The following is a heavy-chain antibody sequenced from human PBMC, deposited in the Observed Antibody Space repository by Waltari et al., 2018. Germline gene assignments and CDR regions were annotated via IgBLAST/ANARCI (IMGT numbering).Heavy chain of an antibody. CDR3: AKPFYNWDDPLHS. Sequence: EVQLLESGGGWVQPGGSLVLSCQALGSPSFTHAINWVRHAPGKGLEWVASISVSDATYYADSVKGRFTISRDYSDNTVYLQMDSLRADDTAVYFCAKPFYNWDDPLHSWGQGTPVTVSS. CDR1: GSPSFTHA. J-gene: IGHJ1*01. D-gene: IGHD1-20*01. V-gene: IGHV3-23*01. CDR2: ISVSDAT.